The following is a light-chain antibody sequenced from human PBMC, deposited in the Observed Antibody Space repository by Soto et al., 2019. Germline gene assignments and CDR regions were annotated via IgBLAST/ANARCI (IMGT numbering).Light chain of an antibody. J-gene: IGLJ1*01. CDR3: QSYDSSLSGWV. CDR2: GNS. CDR1: SSNIGAGYD. Sequence: QSVLTQPPSVSGAPGQRVTISCTGSSSNIGAGYDVHWYQRLPGTAPKLLIYGNSNRPSGVPDRFSGSKSGTSASLAITGLQAEDEADYYCQSYDSSLSGWVFGT. V-gene: IGLV1-40*01.